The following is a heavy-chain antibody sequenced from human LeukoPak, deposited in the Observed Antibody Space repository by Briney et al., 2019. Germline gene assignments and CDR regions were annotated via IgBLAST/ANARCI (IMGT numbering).Heavy chain of an antibody. CDR1: GYTFTSYG. V-gene: IGHV1-18*01. Sequence: ASVKVSCKASGYTFTSYGISWVRQAPGQGLEWMGWISAYNGNTNYAQKLQGRVTMTTDTSTSTAYMELRSLRSDDTAVYYCARDRPGVTTPAVWDYWGQGTLVTVSS. D-gene: IGHD4-11*01. CDR3: ARDRPGVTTPAVWDY. CDR2: ISAYNGNT. J-gene: IGHJ4*02.